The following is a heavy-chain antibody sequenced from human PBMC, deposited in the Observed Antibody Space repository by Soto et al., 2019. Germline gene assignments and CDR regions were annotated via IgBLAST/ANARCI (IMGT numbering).Heavy chain of an antibody. CDR2: ISGSGGST. CDR1: GFTFSSYA. Sequence: PGGSLRLSCGASGFTFSSYAMSWVRQAPGKGLEWVSVISGSGGSTHYADSVKGRFTISRDNSKNTQYLQMNSLRAEDTAVYYCAKVIVVVAATGDYFDHWGQGTLVTVS. V-gene: IGHV3-23*01. CDR3: AKVIVVVAATGDYFDH. D-gene: IGHD2-15*01. J-gene: IGHJ4*02.